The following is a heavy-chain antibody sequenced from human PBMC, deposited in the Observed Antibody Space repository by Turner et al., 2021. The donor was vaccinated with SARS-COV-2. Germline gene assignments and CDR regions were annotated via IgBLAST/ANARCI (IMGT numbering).Heavy chain of an antibody. CDR2: IYYSGST. D-gene: IGHD5-18*01. CDR1: GGSISSSTYY. J-gene: IGHJ6*02. Sequence: QLQLQESVPGLVKPSETLSLPCTVSGGSISSSTYYWGWIRQPPGKGLEWIGNIYYSGSTYYNPSLKSRVTISVDTSKNQFSLKLSSVTAADTAVYYCARLMDTAMDYYGMDVWGQGTTVTVSS. V-gene: IGHV4-39*01. CDR3: ARLMDTAMDYYGMDV.